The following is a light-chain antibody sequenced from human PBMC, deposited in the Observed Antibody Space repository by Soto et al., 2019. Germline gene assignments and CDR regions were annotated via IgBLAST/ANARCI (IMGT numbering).Light chain of an antibody. CDR1: QSVSSN. CDR3: QQYTNLPLT. J-gene: IGKJ4*01. CDR2: GIS. Sequence: IVMTQSPATLFVAPGERVTLSCRASQSVSSNLAWYQQKPGQAPRLLIYGISTRAAGLPARFSGSGSETEFTLTISSLQSEDFAGYYCQQYTNLPLTFGVGTKVEIK. V-gene: IGKV3-15*01.